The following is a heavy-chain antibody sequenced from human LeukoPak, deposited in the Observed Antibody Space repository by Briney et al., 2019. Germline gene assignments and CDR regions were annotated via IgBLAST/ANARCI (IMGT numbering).Heavy chain of an antibody. CDR1: GFTFSSYG. CDR3: ARDPNVGSPIRYFDWLLGYFDY. J-gene: IGHJ4*02. V-gene: IGHV3-30*19. CDR2: ISYDGSNE. Sequence: GRSLRLSCAASGFTFSSYGMQWVRQAPGKGLEWMAVISYDGSNEYYADSVKGRFTISRDNSRNTLYLQVNSLRAEDTAVYYCARDPNVGSPIRYFDWLLGYFDYWGQGTLVTVSS. D-gene: IGHD3-9*01.